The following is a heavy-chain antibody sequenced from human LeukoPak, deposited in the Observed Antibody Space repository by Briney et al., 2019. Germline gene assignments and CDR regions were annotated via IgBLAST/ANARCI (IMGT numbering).Heavy chain of an antibody. Sequence: GGSLRLSCAASGFTFSSYWMGWVRQAPGKGLEWVANIKQDGSEKYYVDSVKGRFTISRDNAKNSLYLQMNSLRAEDTAVYYCARRGYSSSWYFGYWGQGTLVTVSS. CDR2: IKQDGSEK. CDR3: ARRGYSSSWYFGY. CDR1: GFTFSSYW. J-gene: IGHJ4*02. V-gene: IGHV3-7*01. D-gene: IGHD6-13*01.